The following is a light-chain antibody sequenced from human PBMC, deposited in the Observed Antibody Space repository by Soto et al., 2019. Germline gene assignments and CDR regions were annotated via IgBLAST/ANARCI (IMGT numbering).Light chain of an antibody. CDR2: EDS. CDR3: CSYAGTYV. J-gene: IGLJ1*01. V-gene: IGLV2-23*01. CDR1: SSDVGTYNA. Sequence: QSALTQPASVSGSPGQSITISCTGISSDVGTYNAVSWYQQRPGKAPKLIIYEDSKRPSGVSNRFSGFKSGNTASLTISGLQTKDEAADDCCSYAGTYVFVTGTMVTVL.